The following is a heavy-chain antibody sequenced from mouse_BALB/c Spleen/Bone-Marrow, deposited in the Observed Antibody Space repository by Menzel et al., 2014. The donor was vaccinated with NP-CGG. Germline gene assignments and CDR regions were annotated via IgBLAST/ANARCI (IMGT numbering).Heavy chain of an antibody. J-gene: IGHJ1*01. CDR2: ISSGSSTI. Sequence: EVMLVESGGGLVQPGGSRRLSCAASGFTFSSFGMHWVRQAPEKGLEWVAYISSGSSTIFYVDTVKGRFTISRDNPKNTLFLQMTSLRSEDPAMYYCTRGGNWDDFDVWGAGTTVTVSS. V-gene: IGHV5-17*02. D-gene: IGHD4-1*01. CDR1: GFTFSSFG. CDR3: TRGGNWDDFDV.